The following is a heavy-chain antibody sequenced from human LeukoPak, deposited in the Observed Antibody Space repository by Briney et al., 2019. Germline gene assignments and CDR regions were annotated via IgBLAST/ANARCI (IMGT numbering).Heavy chain of an antibody. CDR2: ISGSGGST. D-gene: IGHD5-12*01. CDR1: GFTFSSYA. J-gene: IGHJ4*02. Sequence: GGSLRLSCAASGFTFSSYAMSWVRQAPGKGLEWVSAISGSGGSTYYADSVKGRFTIPRHNSKNTLYLQMNSLRAEDTAVYYCAKGTHSGYDYFDYWGQGTLVTVSS. V-gene: IGHV3-23*01. CDR3: AKGTHSGYDYFDY.